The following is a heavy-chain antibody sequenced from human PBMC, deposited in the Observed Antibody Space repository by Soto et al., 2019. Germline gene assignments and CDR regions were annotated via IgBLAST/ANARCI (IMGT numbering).Heavy chain of an antibody. CDR3: ARVKSILTVPESLDS. CDR1: GYTFTRYD. CDR2: MNPNSDNT. V-gene: IGHV1-8*01. Sequence: QVQLVQSGAVVRKPGASVKVSCKASGYTFTRYDSNWLRQTTGEGLVWMGWMNPNSDNTIYAPKFQVRVTLTRNTSTTTAYMELRSLTSDDTAVSYCARVKSILTVPESLDSWGQGTLVTVSS. J-gene: IGHJ4*02. D-gene: IGHD3-10*01.